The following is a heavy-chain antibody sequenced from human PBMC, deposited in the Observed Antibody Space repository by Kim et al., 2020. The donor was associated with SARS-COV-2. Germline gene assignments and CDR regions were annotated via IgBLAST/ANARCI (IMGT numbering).Heavy chain of an antibody. CDR1: GGTFSSYA. V-gene: IGHV1-69*13. D-gene: IGHD5-12*01. CDR2: IIPAFGTT. Sequence: SVKVSCKASGGTFSSYAISWVRQAPGQGLEWMGSIIPAFGTTNFAQNFQGRVTLSADESTSTAYMELDDLQFDDTAVYYCSRDGPGCSLSRYYCLDVWG. CDR3: SRDGPGCSLSRYYCLDV. J-gene: IGHJ6*02.